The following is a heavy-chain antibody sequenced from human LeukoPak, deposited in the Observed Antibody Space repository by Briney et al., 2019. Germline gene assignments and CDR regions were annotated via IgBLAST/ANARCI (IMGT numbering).Heavy chain of an antibody. CDR1: GFTFSSYG. D-gene: IGHD6-13*01. J-gene: IGHJ6*03. V-gene: IGHV3-30*02. Sequence: PGGSLKLSCAASGFTFSSYGMHWVRQAPGKGLEWVAFIRYDGSNKYYADSVKGRFTISRDNAKNSLYLQMNSLRAEDTAVYYCARIIAAAGPYYYYYMDVWGKGTTVTVSS. CDR2: IRYDGSNK. CDR3: ARIIAAAGPYYYYYMDV.